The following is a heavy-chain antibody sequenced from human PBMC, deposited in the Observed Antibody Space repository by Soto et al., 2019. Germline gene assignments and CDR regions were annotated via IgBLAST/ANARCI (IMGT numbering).Heavy chain of an antibody. D-gene: IGHD2-2*01. Sequence: DVQLLESGGGLVQPGGSLRLSCVVSGFSFSYAIIWVRQAPGKGQEWVSGITGGGRTEYAASVKGRFTISRDNSKNTLYRQMNSLRAEDTAVYYCAKHGDCSSTSCYFDYWAQGTLVTVSS. CDR1: GFSFSYA. CDR3: AKHGDCSSTSCYFDY. V-gene: IGHV3-23*01. J-gene: IGHJ4*02. CDR2: ITGGGRT.